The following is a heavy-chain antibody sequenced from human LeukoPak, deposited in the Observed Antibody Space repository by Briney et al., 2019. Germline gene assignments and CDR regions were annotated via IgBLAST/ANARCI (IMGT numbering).Heavy chain of an antibody. J-gene: IGHJ4*02. D-gene: IGHD3-22*01. CDR2: IYHSGST. CDR3: ARDTGYYYDSSGYYSDY. Sequence: SETLSLTCTVSGYSISSGYYWGWIRQPPGKGLEWIGSIYHSGSTYYNPSLKSRVTISVDTSKNQFSLKLSSVTAADTAVYYCARDTGYYYDSSGYYSDYWGQGTLVTVSS. CDR1: GYSISSGYY. V-gene: IGHV4-38-2*02.